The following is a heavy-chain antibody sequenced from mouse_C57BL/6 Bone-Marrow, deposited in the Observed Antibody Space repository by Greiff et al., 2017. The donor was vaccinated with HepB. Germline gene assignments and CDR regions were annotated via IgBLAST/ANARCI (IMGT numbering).Heavy chain of an antibody. V-gene: IGHV1-81*01. CDR2: IYPRSGNT. J-gene: IGHJ2*01. CDR1: GYTFTSYG. D-gene: IGHD2-1*01. Sequence: QVQLKESGAELARPGASVKLSCKASGYTFTSYGISWVKQRTGQGLEWIGEIYPRSGNTYYNEKFKGKATLTADKSSSTAYMELRSLTSEDSAVYFCARRRELLWNSFDYWGQGTTLTVSS. CDR3: ARRRELLWNSFDY.